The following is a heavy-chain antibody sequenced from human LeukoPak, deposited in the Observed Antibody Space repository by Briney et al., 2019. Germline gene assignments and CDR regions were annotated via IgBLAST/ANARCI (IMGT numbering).Heavy chain of an antibody. V-gene: IGHV3-33*06. J-gene: IGHJ4*02. CDR2: IWYDGSNK. CDR3: AKLGGDGLDY. D-gene: IGHD5-24*01. CDR1: GFSFRSYG. Sequence: GGSLRLSCAASGFSFRSYGMHWVRQAPGKGLEGVAVIWYDGSNKYYADSVKGRFTISRDNSKNTVYLQMNSLRAEDTAVYYCAKLGGDGLDYWGQGTLVTVSS.